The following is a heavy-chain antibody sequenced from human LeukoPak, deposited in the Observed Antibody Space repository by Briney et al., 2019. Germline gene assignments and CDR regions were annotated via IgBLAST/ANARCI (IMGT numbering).Heavy chain of an antibody. V-gene: IGHV3-23*01. D-gene: IGHD2-15*01. CDR1: GFTFSSYA. Sequence: GGSLRLSCAASGFTFSSYAMSWVRQAPGKGLEWVSAISGSGGSTYYADSVKGRFTISRDNSKNTLYLQMNSLRAEDTAVYYCAKDAGFEYCSGGTCYTGDYWGQGTLVTVSS. CDR2: ISGSGGST. CDR3: AKDAGFEYCSGGTCYTGDY. J-gene: IGHJ4*02.